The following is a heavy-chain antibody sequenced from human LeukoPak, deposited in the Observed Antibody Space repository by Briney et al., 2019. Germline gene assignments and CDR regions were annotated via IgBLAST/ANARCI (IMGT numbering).Heavy chain of an antibody. V-gene: IGHV3-20*04. CDR2: INWNGGST. Sequence: GGSLRLSCAASGFTFDDYGMSWVRQAPGKGLEWVSGINWNGGSTGYADSVKGRFTISRDNSKNTLYLQMNSLRAEDTAVYYCARGWELLSYFDYWGQGTLVTVSS. CDR3: ARGWELLSYFDY. J-gene: IGHJ4*02. D-gene: IGHD1-26*01. CDR1: GFTFDDYG.